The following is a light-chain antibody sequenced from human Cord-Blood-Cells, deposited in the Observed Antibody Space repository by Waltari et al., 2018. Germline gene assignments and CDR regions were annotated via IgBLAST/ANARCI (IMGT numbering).Light chain of an antibody. CDR3: QQYNSYSVT. V-gene: IGKV1-5*01. J-gene: IGKJ4*01. CDR1: LSISSW. Sequence: DIQMTQSPSTLSASVGDRVTITCRASLSISSWLAWYQQTPGKAPTLLIYDASSLESGVPSRFSGSGSGTEFTLTISSPQPDDFATYYCQQYNSYSVTFGGGTKVEIK. CDR2: DAS.